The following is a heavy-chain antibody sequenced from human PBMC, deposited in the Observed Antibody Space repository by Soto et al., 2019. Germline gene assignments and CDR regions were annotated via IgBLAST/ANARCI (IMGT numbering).Heavy chain of an antibody. J-gene: IGHJ6*03. Sequence: SETLSLTCTVSGGSISSYYWSWIRQPPGKGLEWIGYIYYSGSTNYNPSLKSRVTISVDTSKNQFSLKLSSVTAADTAVYYCARNKQNWNRWTDQNYYYYYMDVWGKGTTVTVSS. V-gene: IGHV4-59*01. CDR1: GGSISSYY. CDR2: IYYSGST. D-gene: IGHD1-1*01. CDR3: ARNKQNWNRWTDQNYYYYYMDV.